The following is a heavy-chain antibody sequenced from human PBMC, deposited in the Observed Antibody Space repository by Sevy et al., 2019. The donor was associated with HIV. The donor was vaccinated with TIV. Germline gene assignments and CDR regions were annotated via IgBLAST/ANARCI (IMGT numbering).Heavy chain of an antibody. CDR2: ISGGSGGTT. J-gene: IGHJ6*03. CDR1: GFTFSSYA. Sequence: GGSLRLSCAASGFTFSSYAMRWVRQAPGKGLEWVSAISGGSGGTTYYADSVKGRFTISRDNSKNTLYLQMNTLRAEDTAVYYCAKPRESSSYCMDVWGKGTTVTVSS. D-gene: IGHD1-26*01. CDR3: AKPRESSSYCMDV. V-gene: IGHV3-23*01.